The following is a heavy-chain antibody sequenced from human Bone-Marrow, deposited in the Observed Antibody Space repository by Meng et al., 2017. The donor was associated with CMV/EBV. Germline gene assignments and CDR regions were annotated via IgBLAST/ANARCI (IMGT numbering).Heavy chain of an antibody. D-gene: IGHD2-2*01. CDR1: GGSIASGGYS. J-gene: IGHJ5*02. CDR3: VRQVPATVFWFDP. Sequence: VAGGSIASGGYSWSWIRQPPGKGLEWIGHIYPSGSTFYIPSLKSRVTMSLDRSKNQFSLKVASVTAADTAVYYCVRQVPATVFWFDPWGQGTLVTVS. V-gene: IGHV4-30-2*01. CDR2: IYPSGST.